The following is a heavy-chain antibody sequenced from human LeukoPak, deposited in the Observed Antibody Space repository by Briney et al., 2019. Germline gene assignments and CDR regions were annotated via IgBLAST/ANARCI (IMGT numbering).Heavy chain of an antibody. CDR1: GGSISSGDYY. CDR2: IYYSGST. D-gene: IGHD4-17*01. CDR3: AREGDGDAFDY. Sequence: SETLSLTCTVSGGSISSGDYYWSWIRQPPGKGLEWIGYIYYSGSTYYNPSLKSRVTISVDTSKNQFSLKLSSVTAADTAVYYCAREGDGDAFDYWGQGTLVTVSS. V-gene: IGHV4-30-4*01. J-gene: IGHJ4*02.